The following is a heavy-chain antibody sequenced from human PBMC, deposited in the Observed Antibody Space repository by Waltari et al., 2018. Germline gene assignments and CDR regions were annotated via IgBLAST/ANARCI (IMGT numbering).Heavy chain of an antibody. J-gene: IGHJ4*02. Sequence: EVQVVESGGGLVQPGGSLRLSGAPSGFAFSSSWISWLRQAPGQGLEWVANIKEDGSAQYYLDSVRGRFTISRDNTKNSLFLQMNSLRAEDTAVYFCARATNHAFDNWGQGTLVTVSS. V-gene: IGHV3-7*01. CDR3: ARATNHAFDN. CDR2: IKEDGSAQ. CDR1: GFAFSSSW.